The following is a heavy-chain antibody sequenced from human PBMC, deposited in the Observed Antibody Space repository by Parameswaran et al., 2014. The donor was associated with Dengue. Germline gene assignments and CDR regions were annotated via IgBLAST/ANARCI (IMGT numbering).Heavy chain of an antibody. CDR3: ARVRWPRNELGWYYYGMDV. Sequence: WVRQAPGQGLEWMGWINTNTGNPTYAQGFTGRFVFSLDTSVSTAYLQISSLKAEDTAVYYCARVRWPRNELGWYYYGMDVWGQGTTVTVSS. J-gene: IGHJ6*02. CDR2: INTNTGNP. D-gene: IGHD4-23*01. V-gene: IGHV7-4-1*02.